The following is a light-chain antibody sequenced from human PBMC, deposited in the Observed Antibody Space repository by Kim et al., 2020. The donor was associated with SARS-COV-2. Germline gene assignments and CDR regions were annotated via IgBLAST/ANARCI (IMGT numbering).Light chain of an antibody. Sequence: GQSITISCAGTSSDVGGYNSVSWYQQHPGKAPKRMIYNVTNRPSGISNRFSGSKSGNTASLTISGLQAEDEADYYCGSYTSSNTYVYGTGTKVTVL. CDR3: GSYTSSNTYV. CDR1: SSDVGGYNS. J-gene: IGLJ1*01. CDR2: NVT. V-gene: IGLV2-14*03.